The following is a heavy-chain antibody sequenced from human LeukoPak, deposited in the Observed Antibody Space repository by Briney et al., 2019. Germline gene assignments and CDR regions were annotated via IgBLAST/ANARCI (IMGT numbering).Heavy chain of an antibody. CDR3: ARDRQGHGDYAGSDY. D-gene: IGHD4-17*01. V-gene: IGHV3-30-3*01. CDR2: ISYDGSIK. Sequence: PGRSLRLSCAASGFTFSSYSMHWVRQAPGKGLERVAIISYDGSIKYYADSVKGRFTISRDDSKNTLYLQMNSLRAEDTAVYYCARDRQGHGDYAGSDYWGQGTLVTVSS. J-gene: IGHJ4*02. CDR1: GFTFSSYS.